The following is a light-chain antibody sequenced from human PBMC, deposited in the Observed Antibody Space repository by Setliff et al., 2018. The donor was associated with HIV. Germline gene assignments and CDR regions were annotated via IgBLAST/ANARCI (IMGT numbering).Light chain of an antibody. Sequence: QSVLTQSPSVSGTPGQRVTISCSGSNSKIGTTTVNWYQRLPGAAPKLLIYTNSHRPSGVPDRFSGSKSGTSASLAISGLQSEDEAEYYCASWDDSLKVYVFGSGTKVTVL. CDR1: NSKIGTTT. V-gene: IGLV1-44*01. CDR2: TNS. J-gene: IGLJ1*01. CDR3: ASWDDSLKVYV.